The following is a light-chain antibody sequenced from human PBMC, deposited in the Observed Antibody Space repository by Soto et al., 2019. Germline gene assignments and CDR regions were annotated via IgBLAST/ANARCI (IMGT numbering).Light chain of an antibody. V-gene: IGKV3-20*01. CDR1: QGIGDT. J-gene: IGKJ1*01. CDR3: QQYGSSSWT. CDR2: GAS. Sequence: EIVMTQSPATLSVSPGEGATLSCRASQGIGDTLAWYQQKPGQTPRLLIYGASSRATGIPDRFSGSGSGTDFTLTISRLEPEDFAVYYCQQYGSSSWTFGQGTKVDI.